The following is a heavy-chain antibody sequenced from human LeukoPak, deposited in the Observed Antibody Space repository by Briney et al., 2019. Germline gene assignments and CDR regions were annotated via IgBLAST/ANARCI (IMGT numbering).Heavy chain of an antibody. J-gene: IGHJ4*02. CDR2: IRFDGSNK. D-gene: IGHD6-13*01. CDR1: GFTFSNFG. Sequence: AGGSLRLSCAASGFTFSNFGMHWVRQAPGKGLEWVAFIRFDGSNKYYADSVKGRFTVSRDNSKNTLYLQMNSLRAEDTAIYYCAKDYSSSWYDTSYLDYWGQGTLVTVSS. V-gene: IGHV3-30*02. CDR3: AKDYSSSWYDTSYLDY.